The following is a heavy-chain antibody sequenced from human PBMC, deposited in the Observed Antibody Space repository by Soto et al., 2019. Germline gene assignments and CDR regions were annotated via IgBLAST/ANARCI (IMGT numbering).Heavy chain of an antibody. V-gene: IGHV4-61*01. CDR1: GGSVSSGSYY. CDR3: ARGLEYLHH. J-gene: IGHJ1*01. Sequence: QVQLQESGPGLVKPSETLSLTCTVSGGSVSSGSYYWSWIRQPPGKGLEWIGYIYYSGSTNYNPSLKSRVTISVDTSKNQFSLMLSSVTTADTAVYYCARGLEYLHHWGQGTLVTVSS. CDR2: IYYSGST.